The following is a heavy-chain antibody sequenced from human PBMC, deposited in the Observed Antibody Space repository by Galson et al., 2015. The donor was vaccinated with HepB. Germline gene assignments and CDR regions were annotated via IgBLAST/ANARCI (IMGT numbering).Heavy chain of an antibody. Sequence: SVKVSCKASGYTFTSYYMHWVRQAPGQGLEWMGIINPSGGSTSYAQKFQGRVTMTRDTSTSTVYMELSSLRSEDTAVYYCARLPFYGSGSANLPFYYYYGMDVWGQGTTVTVSS. CDR1: GYTFTSYY. V-gene: IGHV1-46*01. D-gene: IGHD3-10*01. J-gene: IGHJ6*02. CDR2: INPSGGST. CDR3: ARLPFYGSGSANLPFYYYYGMDV.